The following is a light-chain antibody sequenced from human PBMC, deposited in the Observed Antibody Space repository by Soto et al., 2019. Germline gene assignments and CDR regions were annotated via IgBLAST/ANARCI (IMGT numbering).Light chain of an antibody. CDR3: QQYNSFAPYS. CDR2: DAS. Sequence: DIQMTQSPSTLSASVGDRVTITCRSSQSISFWLAWYKQKPGKAHKILIYDASTLYTGVPSRFSGSRSGTEFTLTISSLQPDDFASYYCQQYNSFAPYSFGQGTKLEI. J-gene: IGKJ2*03. V-gene: IGKV1-5*01. CDR1: QSISFW.